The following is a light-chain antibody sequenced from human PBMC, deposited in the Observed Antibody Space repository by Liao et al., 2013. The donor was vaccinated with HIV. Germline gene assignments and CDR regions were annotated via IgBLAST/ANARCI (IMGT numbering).Light chain of an antibody. CDR2: QDS. Sequence: SYALTQPPSVSVSPGQTASITCSGDKLGDKYACWYQQKPGQSPVLVIYQDSKRPSGIPERFSGSNSGNTATLTISRVEAGDVADYYCQVWDSSADHPVFGGGTKLTVL. CDR3: QVWDSSADHPV. J-gene: IGLJ3*02. V-gene: IGLV3-1*01. CDR1: KLGDKY.